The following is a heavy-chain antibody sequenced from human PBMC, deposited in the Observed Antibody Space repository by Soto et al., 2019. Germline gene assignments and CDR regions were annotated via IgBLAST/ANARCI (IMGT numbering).Heavy chain of an antibody. CDR1: GGTFSSYT. CDR2: IIPILGIA. Sequence: PPASVKVSCKASGGTFSSYTISWVRQAPGQGLEWMGRIIPILGIANYAQKFQGRVTITADKSTSTAYMELSSLRSEDTAVYYCASTPFSYYDFWSGYSGTDDAFDIWGQGTMVTVSS. V-gene: IGHV1-69*02. CDR3: ASTPFSYYDFWSGYSGTDDAFDI. D-gene: IGHD3-3*01. J-gene: IGHJ3*02.